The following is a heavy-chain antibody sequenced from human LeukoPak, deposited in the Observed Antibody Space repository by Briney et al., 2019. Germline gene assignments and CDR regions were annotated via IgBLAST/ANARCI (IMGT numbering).Heavy chain of an antibody. J-gene: IGHJ6*02. CDR3: ARDGRYIPLYGMDV. CDR2: ISYDGSKK. V-gene: IGHV3-30-3*01. CDR1: GFTFSSYD. Sequence: GGSLRLSCAASGFTFSSYDMRWVRQARGKGVEWVAVISYDGSKKYYADSVKGRITISREKSKNTLYLQMNSLRAEDTAVYYCARDGRYIPLYGMDVWGQGTTVTVSS. D-gene: IGHD5-24*01.